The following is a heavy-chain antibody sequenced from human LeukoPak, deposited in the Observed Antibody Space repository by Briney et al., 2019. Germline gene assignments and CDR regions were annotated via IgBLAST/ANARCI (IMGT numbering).Heavy chain of an antibody. Sequence: PSETLSLTCAVYGGSFSGYYWSWIRQPPGKGLEWIGYIYYSGSTNYNPSLKSRVTISVDTSKNQFSLKLSSVTAADTAVYYCARHRPGYCSGGSCYDYGMDVWGQGTTVTVSS. CDR2: IYYSGST. D-gene: IGHD2-15*01. CDR3: ARHRPGYCSGGSCYDYGMDV. V-gene: IGHV4-59*08. CDR1: GGSFSGYY. J-gene: IGHJ6*02.